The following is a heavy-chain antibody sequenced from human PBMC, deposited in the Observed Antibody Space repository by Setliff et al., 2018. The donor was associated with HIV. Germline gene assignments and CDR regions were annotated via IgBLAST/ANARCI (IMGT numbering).Heavy chain of an antibody. CDR2: IYSDDYT. Sequence: ETLSLTCTVSGGSISGHYWSWIRQTPGKGLEWVSIIYSDDYTKYADSLKGRFTISRDTSKNTLYLQMNSLRAEDTAVYYCARRAYCSSTTCFDNWGQGTLVTVSS. V-gene: IGHV3-66*04. CDR1: GGSISGHY. J-gene: IGHJ4*02. D-gene: IGHD2-2*01. CDR3: ARRAYCSSTTCFDN.